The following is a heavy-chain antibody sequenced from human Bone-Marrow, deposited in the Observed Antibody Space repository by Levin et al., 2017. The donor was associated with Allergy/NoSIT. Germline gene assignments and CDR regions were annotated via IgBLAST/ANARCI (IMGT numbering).Heavy chain of an antibody. Sequence: GGSLRLSCAASGFMFSNYGMHWVRQAPGKGLEWVASISHDGTKVNYADSVKGRFTVSRDNSKKMHFLDKNKLRVGDTAVYYCARGGCNNGWPPLDVWGLGTTVSIS. CDR3: ARGGCNNGWPPLDV. V-gene: IGHV3-33*01. CDR2: ISHDGTKV. CDR1: GFMFSNYG. D-gene: IGHD6-19*01. J-gene: IGHJ6*02.